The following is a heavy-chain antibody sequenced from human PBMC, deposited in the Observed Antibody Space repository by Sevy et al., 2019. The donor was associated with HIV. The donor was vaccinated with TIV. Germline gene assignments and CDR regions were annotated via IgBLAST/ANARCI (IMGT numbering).Heavy chain of an antibody. J-gene: IGHJ6*02. CDR1: GFTFSSYA. Sequence: GGSLRLSCAASGFTFSSYAMSWVRQAPGKGLEWVSAISGSGGSTYYADSVKGRFTISRDNSKNTLYLQMNSLRAKDTAVYYCAKEGYDSSGYYYPYYYYGMDVWGQGTTVTVSS. D-gene: IGHD3-22*01. CDR2: ISGSGGST. V-gene: IGHV3-23*01. CDR3: AKEGYDSSGYYYPYYYYGMDV.